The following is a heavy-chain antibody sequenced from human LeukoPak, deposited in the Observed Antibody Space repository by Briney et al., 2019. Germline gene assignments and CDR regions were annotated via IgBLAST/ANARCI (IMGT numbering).Heavy chain of an antibody. CDR1: GGSISSYY. D-gene: IGHD3-22*01. CDR2: INHSGST. V-gene: IGHV4-34*01. CDR3: ATYYDSSGYYFR. Sequence: SETLSLTCTVSGGSISSYYWSWIRQPPGKGLEWIGEINHSGSTNYNPSLKSRVTISVDTSKNQFSLKLSSVTAADTAVYYCATYYDSSGYYFRWGQGTLVTVSS. J-gene: IGHJ4*02.